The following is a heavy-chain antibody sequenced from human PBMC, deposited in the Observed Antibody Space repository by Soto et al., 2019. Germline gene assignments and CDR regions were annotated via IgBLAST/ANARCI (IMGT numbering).Heavy chain of an antibody. Sequence: QVQLVQSGAEVKKPGSSVKVSCKASGGTFSSYAISWVRQAPGQGLEWMGGIIAIFGTANYAQKFQGRVTITADESTRTAYKELSSLRSEDTAVYYCARDHRWIQVRGYYCGMDVWGQGTTVTVSS. J-gene: IGHJ6*02. D-gene: IGHD5-18*01. V-gene: IGHV1-69*01. CDR1: GGTFSSYA. CDR3: ARDHRWIQVRGYYCGMDV. CDR2: IIAIFGTA.